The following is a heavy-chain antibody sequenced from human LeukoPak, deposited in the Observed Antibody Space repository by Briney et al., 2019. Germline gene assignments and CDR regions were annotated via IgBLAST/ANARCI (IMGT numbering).Heavy chain of an antibody. Sequence: SETLSLTCTVSGGSISSGGYYWSWIRQARGKGLEWIGYIYHSGSTYYNPSLKSRVTISVDRSKNQFSLKLSSVTAADTAVYYCARGVGATSLFDYWGQGTLVTVSS. D-gene: IGHD1-26*01. J-gene: IGHJ4*02. CDR3: ARGVGATSLFDY. CDR2: IYHSGST. V-gene: IGHV4-30-2*01. CDR1: GGSISSGGYY.